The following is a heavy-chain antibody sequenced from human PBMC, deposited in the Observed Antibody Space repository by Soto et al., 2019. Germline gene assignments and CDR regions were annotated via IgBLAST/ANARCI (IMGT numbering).Heavy chain of an antibody. V-gene: IGHV3-30*03. D-gene: IGHD1-26*01. CDR3: ARGDYFEY. Sequence: QVQLVESGGGVVQPGRSLRLSCAASGFTFSSYGMHWVRQAPGKGLAWVAVISYDGSNKYYADSVKGRFTISRDNSKNTLYLQMNSLRAEDTAVYYCARGDYFEYWGQGTLVTVSS. CDR2: ISYDGSNK. J-gene: IGHJ4*02. CDR1: GFTFSSYG.